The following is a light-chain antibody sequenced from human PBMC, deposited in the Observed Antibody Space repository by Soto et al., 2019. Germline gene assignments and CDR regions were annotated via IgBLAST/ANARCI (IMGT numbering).Light chain of an antibody. CDR1: QSITNQ. Sequence: IQMTQSPSSVSASVGDRVTITCRPSQSITNQLAWYQQKPGKAPKLLIYEASSLQSGVPSRISGSGSGTDFTLTISSLQPEDFATYYCQQANSFPITFGQGTRLEIK. CDR3: QQANSFPIT. J-gene: IGKJ5*01. V-gene: IGKV1D-12*01. CDR2: EAS.